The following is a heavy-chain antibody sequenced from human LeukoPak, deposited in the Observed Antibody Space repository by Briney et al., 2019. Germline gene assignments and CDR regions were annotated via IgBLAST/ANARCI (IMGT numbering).Heavy chain of an antibody. CDR3: ATFPYSSSWYWSLGIDY. CDR1: GGSISSYY. V-gene: IGHV4-59*01. J-gene: IGHJ4*02. CDR2: IYYSGST. D-gene: IGHD6-13*01. Sequence: SETLSLTCTVSGGSISSYYWSWIRQPPGKGLEWIGYIYYSGSTNYNPSLKSRVTISVDTSKNQFSLKLSSVTAADAAVYYCATFPYSSSWYWSLGIDYWGQGTLVTVSS.